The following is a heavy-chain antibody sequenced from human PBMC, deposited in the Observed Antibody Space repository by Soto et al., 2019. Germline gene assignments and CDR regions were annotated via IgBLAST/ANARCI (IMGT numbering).Heavy chain of an antibody. V-gene: IGHV3-30*18. CDR3: AKAPPRAHSSGYATQLDY. Sequence: GGSLRLSCAASGFTFSSYGMHWVRQAPGKGLEWVAVISYDGSNKYYADSVKGRFTISRDNSKNTLYLQMNSLRAEDTAVYYCAKAPPRAHSSGYATQLDYWGQGTLVTVSS. CDR2: ISYDGSNK. D-gene: IGHD3-22*01. J-gene: IGHJ4*02. CDR1: GFTFSSYG.